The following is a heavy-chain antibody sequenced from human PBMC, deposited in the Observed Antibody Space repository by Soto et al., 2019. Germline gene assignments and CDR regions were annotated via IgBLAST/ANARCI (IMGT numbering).Heavy chain of an antibody. J-gene: IGHJ6*02. CDR1: GFTFSSYA. Sequence: QVQLVESGGGVVQPGRSLRLSCAASGFTFSSYAMHWVRQAPGKGLEWVAVISYDGSNKYYADSVKGRFTISRDNSKITLYLQMNSLRAEDTAVYYCARDKPKVAARPRANYYYYGMDVWGQGTTVTVSS. CDR3: ARDKPKVAARPRANYYYYGMDV. V-gene: IGHV3-30-3*01. D-gene: IGHD6-6*01. CDR2: ISYDGSNK.